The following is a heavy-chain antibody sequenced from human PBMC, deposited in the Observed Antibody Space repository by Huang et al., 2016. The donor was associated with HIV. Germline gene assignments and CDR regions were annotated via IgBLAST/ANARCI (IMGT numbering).Heavy chain of an antibody. CDR1: GYNFTDSN. V-gene: IGHV1-2*02. CDR2: INPKRSAT. Sequence: QVQLVQSGAEVKNPGASVRVSCKASGYNFTDSNIHWLRQAPGKAPEWIGWINPKRSATTYAQRFQGRITMTRDTTISTVHMDLRRIQSDDTAVYFCARDWSFGSSTSPADWGQGTLVTVSS. CDR3: ARDWSFGSSTSPAD. D-gene: IGHD6-6*01. J-gene: IGHJ4*02.